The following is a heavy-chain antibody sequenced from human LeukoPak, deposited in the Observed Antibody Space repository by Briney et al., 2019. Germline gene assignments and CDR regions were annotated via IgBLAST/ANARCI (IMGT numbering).Heavy chain of an antibody. Sequence: GGSLRLSCAASGFTFSSYSMNWVRQAPGKGLKWVSSISSSSSYIYYADSVKGRFTISRDNAKNSLYLQMNSLRVEDTAVYYCARADWDTAMIDYWGQGTLVTVSS. D-gene: IGHD5-18*01. V-gene: IGHV3-21*01. CDR1: GFTFSSYS. CDR2: ISSSSSYI. CDR3: ARADWDTAMIDY. J-gene: IGHJ4*02.